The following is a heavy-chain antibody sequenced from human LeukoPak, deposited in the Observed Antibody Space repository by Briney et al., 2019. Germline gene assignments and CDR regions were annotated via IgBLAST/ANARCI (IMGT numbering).Heavy chain of an antibody. CDR2: ISSSSSYT. J-gene: IGHJ4*02. D-gene: IGHD5-18*01. CDR1: GFTFSGSA. Sequence: GGSLRLSCAASGFTFSGSAVHWVRQASGKGLEWVSYISSSSSYTNYADSVKGRFTISRDNAKNSLYLQMNSLRAEDTAVYYCASEVGYSYGETDYWGQGTLVTVSS. CDR3: ASEVGYSYGETDY. V-gene: IGHV3-11*05.